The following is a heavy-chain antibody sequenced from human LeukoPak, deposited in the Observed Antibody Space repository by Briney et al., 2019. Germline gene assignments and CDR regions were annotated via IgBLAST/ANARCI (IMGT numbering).Heavy chain of an antibody. D-gene: IGHD3-10*01. CDR2: FDPEDGET. CDR1: GYTLTELS. J-gene: IGHJ4*02. CDR3: ATGVLLWFGELSTNDY. V-gene: IGHV1-24*01. Sequence: GASVKVSCKVCGYTLTELSMHWVRQAPGKGLEWMGGFDPEDGETIYAQKFQGRVTMTEDTSTDTAYMELSSLRSEDTAVYYCATGVLLWFGELSTNDYWGQGTLVTVS.